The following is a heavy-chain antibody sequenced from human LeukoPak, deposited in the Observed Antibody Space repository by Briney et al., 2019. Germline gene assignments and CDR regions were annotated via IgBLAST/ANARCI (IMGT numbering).Heavy chain of an antibody. V-gene: IGHV4-4*07. CDR1: GGSISSYY. D-gene: IGHD3-9*01. Sequence: SETLSLTCTVSGGSISSYYWIWIRQPAGKGLEWIGRIYTSGSTNYNPSLKSRVTMSVDTSKNQFSLKLSSVTAADTAVYYCAREHYDILTGENHDAFDIWGQGTMVTVSS. CDR2: IYTSGST. CDR3: AREHYDILTGENHDAFDI. J-gene: IGHJ3*02.